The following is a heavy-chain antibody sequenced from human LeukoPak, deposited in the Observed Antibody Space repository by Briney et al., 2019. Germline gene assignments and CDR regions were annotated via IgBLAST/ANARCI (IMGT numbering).Heavy chain of an antibody. J-gene: IGHJ4*02. CDR3: ARETRPMVRGVIPPLYFDY. CDR1: GYSISSGYY. V-gene: IGHV4-38-2*02. D-gene: IGHD3-10*01. Sequence: SETLSLTCTVSGYSISSGYYWGWIRQPPGKGLEWIGSIYHSGSTYYNPSLKSRVTISVDTSKNQFSLKLSSVTAADTAVYYCARETRPMVRGVIPPLYFDYWGQGTLVTVSS. CDR2: IYHSGST.